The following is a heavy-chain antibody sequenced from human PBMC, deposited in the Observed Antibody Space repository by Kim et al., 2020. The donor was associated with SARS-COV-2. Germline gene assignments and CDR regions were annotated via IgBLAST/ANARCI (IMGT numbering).Heavy chain of an antibody. CDR1: GFTFTSYW. D-gene: IGHD1-1*01. Sequence: GSLRLSCAASGFTFTSYWMHWVRQAPGKGLVWVSRINTDGSSTNDADSVKGRFTISRDNAKNTLYLQMNSLRAEDTAVYYCAREGDWNDGDYYYGMDVWGQGITVTVSS. CDR2: INTDGSST. V-gene: IGHV3-74*01. J-gene: IGHJ6*02. CDR3: AREGDWNDGDYYYGMDV.